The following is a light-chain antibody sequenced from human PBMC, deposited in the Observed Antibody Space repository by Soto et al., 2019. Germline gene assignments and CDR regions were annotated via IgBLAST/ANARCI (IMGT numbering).Light chain of an antibody. Sequence: DIQMTQSPSTLSASVGDRVTITCRASQSISSWLAWYQQKPGRAPKVLIFDASSLESGVPSRFSGSGSATEFTLTISRLQPDDFATYYCQQYTTYPWTFGQGTKVDIK. J-gene: IGKJ1*01. CDR3: QQYTTYPWT. CDR1: QSISSW. CDR2: DAS. V-gene: IGKV1-5*01.